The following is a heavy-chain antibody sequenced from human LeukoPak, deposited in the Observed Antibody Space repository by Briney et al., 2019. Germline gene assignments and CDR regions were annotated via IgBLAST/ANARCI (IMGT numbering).Heavy chain of an antibody. J-gene: IGHJ4*02. D-gene: IGHD2-15*01. CDR2: ISVSGNT. CDR1: GFNFGDYA. CDR3: AKAPVTTCSGAYCYPFDY. Sequence: GGSLRLSCTASGFNFGDYAMSWVRQGPGKGLEWVSAISVSGNTYHADSVKGRFTISRDSYKNTLYLQMNSLRAEGAAVYYCAKAPVTTCSGAYCYPFDYWGQGTLVTVSS. V-gene: IGHV3-23*01.